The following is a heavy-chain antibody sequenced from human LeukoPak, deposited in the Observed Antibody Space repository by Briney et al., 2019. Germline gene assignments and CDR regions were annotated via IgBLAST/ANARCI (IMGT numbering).Heavy chain of an antibody. Sequence: SQTLSLTCAVSGGSISSGGYSWSWIRQPPGKGLEWIGYIYHSGSTNYNPSLKNRVTISVDRSNNQFSLKLTSVTAADTAVYYCARSMPFGEYWFDPWGQGTLVTVSS. CDR3: ARSMPFGEYWFDP. CDR2: IYHSGST. V-gene: IGHV4-30-2*01. D-gene: IGHD3-10*01. CDR1: GGSISSGGYS. J-gene: IGHJ5*02.